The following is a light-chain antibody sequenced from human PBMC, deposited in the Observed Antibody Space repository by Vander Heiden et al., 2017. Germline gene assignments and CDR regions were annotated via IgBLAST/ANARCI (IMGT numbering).Light chain of an antibody. CDR3: MQALQTPT. V-gene: IGKV2-28*01. Sequence: EIVMNQSPLSLPVTPGEQATIACRSSQSLLHSNENTYLEWYLHKPGQSPQLLIYLGSNRASGVPDRFSGSGSGTYFTLKISRVEAEDAGVYYCMQALQTPTFGQGTRLEIK. CDR2: LGS. J-gene: IGKJ5*01. CDR1: QSLLHSNENTY.